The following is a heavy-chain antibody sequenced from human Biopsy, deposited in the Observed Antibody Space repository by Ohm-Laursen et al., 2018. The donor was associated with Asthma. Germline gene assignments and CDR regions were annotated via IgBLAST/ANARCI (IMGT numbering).Heavy chain of an antibody. CDR1: GFRFNSYA. D-gene: IGHD5-18*01. V-gene: IGHV3-23*01. J-gene: IGHJ3*02. Sequence: SLRLSCAASGFRFNSYAVSWVRQAPGKGPGRVSTISASGNSTYYGDFVKGRFTISRDNSKNTLFLHMNSLRADDTAVYYCAKGMDTFDIWGQGTLVTVSS. CDR3: AKGMDTFDI. CDR2: ISASGNST.